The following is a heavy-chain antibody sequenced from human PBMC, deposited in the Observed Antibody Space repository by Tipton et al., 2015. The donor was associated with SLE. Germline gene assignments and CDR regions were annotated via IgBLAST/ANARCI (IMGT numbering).Heavy chain of an antibody. J-gene: IGHJ4*02. D-gene: IGHD3-3*01. CDR2: INHSGIT. V-gene: IGHV4-34*01. CDR3: ATDYDFWSGYLGY. CDR1: GGSFSGYY. Sequence: TLSLTCAVYGGSFSGYYWSWIRQPPGKGLEWIGEINHSGITNYNPSLKSRVTISVDTSKNPFSLKLSSVTAADTAVYYCATDYDFWSGYLGYWGQGTLVTVSS.